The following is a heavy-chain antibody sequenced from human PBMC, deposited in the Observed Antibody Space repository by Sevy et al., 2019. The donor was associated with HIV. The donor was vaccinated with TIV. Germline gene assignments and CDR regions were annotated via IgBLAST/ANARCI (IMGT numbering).Heavy chain of an antibody. D-gene: IGHD3-9*01. J-gene: IGHJ3*02. CDR2: ISDLSNYI. CDR1: GFTFSSYS. CDR3: ARRGPAILHDAFDM. V-gene: IGHV3-21*01. Sequence: GGCLRLSCAASGFTFSSYSMNWVRQSPGKGLEWVSFISDLSNYIYYADSVQGRFTTSRDNAKNSVFLQMNSLRVEDTAVYYCARRGPAILHDAFDMWGQGTVVTVSS.